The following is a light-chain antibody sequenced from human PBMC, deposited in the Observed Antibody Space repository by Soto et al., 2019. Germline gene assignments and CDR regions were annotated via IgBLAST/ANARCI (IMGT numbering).Light chain of an antibody. V-gene: IGKV3-20*01. CDR1: QSVSSSY. CDR3: QQYGSSCT. J-gene: IGKJ1*01. Sequence: EIVLTQSPCILSLSLGERATLSCRASQSVSSSYLAWYQQKPGQAPRLLIDGASSRGTGIPDRFSGSGSGTDFTLTISRLEPEDFAVYYCQQYGSSCTFGQGTKVDI. CDR2: GAS.